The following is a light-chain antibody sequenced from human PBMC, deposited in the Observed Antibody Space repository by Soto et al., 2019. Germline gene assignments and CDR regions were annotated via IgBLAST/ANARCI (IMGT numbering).Light chain of an antibody. CDR3: QQRSNWPPKYT. V-gene: IGKV3-11*01. CDR2: DAS. CDR1: QSVNSNY. J-gene: IGKJ2*01. Sequence: IVLTQSPGTLSLSPGERATLSCRASQSVNSNYLAWFQQKPGQAPRLLIYDASNRATGIPARFGGSGSGTDFTLTISSLEPEDFAVYYCQQRSNWPPKYTFGQGTKVDIK.